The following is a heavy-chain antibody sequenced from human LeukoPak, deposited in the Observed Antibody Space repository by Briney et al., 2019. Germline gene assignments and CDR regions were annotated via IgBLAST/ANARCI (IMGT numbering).Heavy chain of an antibody. J-gene: IGHJ4*02. Sequence: GGSLRLSCAASGFTFSSYAMHWVRQAPGKGLEWMSVISYDGNNKYYADSVKGRFTISRDNSKNTLFLQMNGLRAEDTAVYYCTMTTVTISYWGQGTLVTVSS. CDR1: GFTFSSYA. CDR3: TMTTVTISY. CDR2: ISYDGNNK. D-gene: IGHD4-17*01. V-gene: IGHV3-30*03.